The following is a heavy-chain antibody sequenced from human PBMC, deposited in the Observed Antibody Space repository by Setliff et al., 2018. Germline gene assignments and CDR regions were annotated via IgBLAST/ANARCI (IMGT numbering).Heavy chain of an antibody. CDR3: ARGGKILEWLYAHDY. J-gene: IGHJ4*02. CDR1: GGSLSDYY. D-gene: IGHD3-3*01. V-gene: IGHV4-34*01. CDR2: INQSGST. Sequence: SETLSLTCGGYGGSLSDYYWSWIRQPPGKGLEWIGEINQSGSTTYNPSLKGRVTISMDTPKNQFSLKLTSVTAADTAVYYCARGGKILEWLYAHDYWGQGTRVTVSS.